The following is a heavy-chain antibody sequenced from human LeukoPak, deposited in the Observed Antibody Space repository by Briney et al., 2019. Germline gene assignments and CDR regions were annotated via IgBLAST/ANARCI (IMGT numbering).Heavy chain of an antibody. J-gene: IGHJ3*02. V-gene: IGHV3-23*01. D-gene: IGHD6-19*01. CDR2: ISGSGYIT. Sequence: GGSLRLSCAASGFTFSSHAMSWVRQAPGKGLEWVSAISGSGYITYYADSVKGRFTISRDNSKNTLYLQMNSLRAEDTAAYYCAKAYSSGWYTNGVGAFDIWGQGTMVTVSS. CDR1: GFTFSSHA. CDR3: AKAYSSGWYTNGVGAFDI.